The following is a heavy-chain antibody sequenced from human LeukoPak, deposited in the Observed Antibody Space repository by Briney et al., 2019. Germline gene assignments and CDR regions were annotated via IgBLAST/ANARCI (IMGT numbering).Heavy chain of an antibody. CDR1: GGTFSSYA. Sequence: SVKVSCKASGGTFSSYAISWVRQAPGQGLEWMGRIIPILGIANYAQKFQGRVTITADKSTSTAYMELSSLRSEDTAVYYCARAINDIVVVVAATPDDAFDICGQGTMVTVSS. D-gene: IGHD2-15*01. V-gene: IGHV1-69*04. CDR2: IIPILGIA. J-gene: IGHJ3*02. CDR3: ARAINDIVVVVAATPDDAFDI.